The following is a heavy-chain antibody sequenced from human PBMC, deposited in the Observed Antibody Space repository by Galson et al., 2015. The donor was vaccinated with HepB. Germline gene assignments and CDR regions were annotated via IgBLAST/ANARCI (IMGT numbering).Heavy chain of an antibody. V-gene: IGHV1-18*01. D-gene: IGHD1-1*01. J-gene: IGHJ6*02. CDR1: GYTFTSDG. CDR2: ISSYNGNS. Sequence: QSGAEVKKPGESLNISCKASGYTFTSDGISWVRQAPGQGLEWMGWISSYNGNSNSAQKLQGRFSMTTDTSTNTTYMELRGLRSDDTAVYYCARDGNYHGMDVWGQGTTVTVSS. CDR3: ARDGNYHGMDV.